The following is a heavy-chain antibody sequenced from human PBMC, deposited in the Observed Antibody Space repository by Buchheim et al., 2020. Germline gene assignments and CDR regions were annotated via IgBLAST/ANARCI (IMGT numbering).Heavy chain of an antibody. V-gene: IGHV3-30-3*01. CDR1: GFTFSSYA. D-gene: IGHD4-17*01. CDR2: ISYDGSNK. J-gene: IGHJ4*02. CDR3: ARGRGSVTTPPFDY. Sequence: QVQLVESGGGVVQPGRSLRLSCAASGFTFSSYAMHWVRQAPGKGLEWVAVISYDGSNKYYADSVKGRFNISRDNSKNTLFLQMNSLRAEDTAVYYCARGRGSVTTPPFDYWGQGTL.